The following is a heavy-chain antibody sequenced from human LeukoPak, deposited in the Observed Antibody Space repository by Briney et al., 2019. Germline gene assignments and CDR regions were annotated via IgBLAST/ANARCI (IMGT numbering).Heavy chain of an antibody. CDR2: IYYSGST. CDR3: ARHNPTYYDFWSGTPSQHIDYYYYYGMDV. CDR1: GSSISSSSYY. V-gene: IGHV4-39*01. Sequence: KSSETLSLTCAVSGSSISSSSYYWGWIRQPPGKGLEWIGSIYYSGSTYYNPSLKSRVTISVDTSKNQFSLKLSSVTAADTAVYYCARHNPTYYDFWSGTPSQHIDYYYYYGMDVWGQGTTVTVSS. J-gene: IGHJ6*02. D-gene: IGHD3-3*01.